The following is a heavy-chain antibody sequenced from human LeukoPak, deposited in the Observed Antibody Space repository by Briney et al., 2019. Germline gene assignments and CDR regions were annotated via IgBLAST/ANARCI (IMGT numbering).Heavy chain of an antibody. CDR1: GFTFSSYG. D-gene: IGHD3-10*01. CDR3: ARDSGFGNWFDP. J-gene: IGHJ5*02. V-gene: IGHV3-33*01. Sequence: GGSLRLSCAASGFTFSSYGMHWVRQAPGKGLEWVAVIWYDGSNKYYVDSVKGRFTISRDNSKNTLYLQMNSLRAEDTAVYYCARDSGFGNWFDPWGQGTLVTVSS. CDR2: IWYDGSNK.